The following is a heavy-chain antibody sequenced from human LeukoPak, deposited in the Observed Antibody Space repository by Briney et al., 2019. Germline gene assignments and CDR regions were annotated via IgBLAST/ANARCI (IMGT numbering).Heavy chain of an antibody. V-gene: IGHV1-2*02. CDR3: ARVPRRIAAATSNWFDP. CDR1: GYTFTGYY. D-gene: IGHD6-13*01. CDR2: INPNSGGT. Sequence: GSVKVSCEASGYTFTGYYMHWVRQAPGQGLEWVGWINPNSGGTNYAQKFQGRVTMTSDTSISTAYMELSRLRSDDTAVYYCARVPRRIAAATSNWFDPWGQGTLVTVCS. J-gene: IGHJ5*02.